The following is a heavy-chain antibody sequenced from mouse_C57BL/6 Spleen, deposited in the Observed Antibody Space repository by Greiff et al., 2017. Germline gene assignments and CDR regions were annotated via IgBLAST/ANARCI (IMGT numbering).Heavy chain of an antibody. CDR3: ARNTGTYYAMDY. Sequence: QVHVKQSGAELVRPGTSVKVSCKASGYAFTNYLIEWVKQRPGQGLEWIGVINPGSGGTNYNEKFKGKATLTADKSSSTAYMQLSSLTSEDSAVYFCARNTGTYYAMDYWGQGTSVTVSS. D-gene: IGHD4-1*01. CDR2: INPGSGGT. CDR1: GYAFTNYL. J-gene: IGHJ4*01. V-gene: IGHV1-54*01.